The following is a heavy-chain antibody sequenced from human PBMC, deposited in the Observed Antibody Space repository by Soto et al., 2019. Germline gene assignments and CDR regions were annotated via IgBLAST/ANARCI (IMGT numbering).Heavy chain of an antibody. V-gene: IGHV4-34*01. CDR2: INHSGST. Sequence: NPSETLSLTCAVYGGSFSGYYWSWIRQPPGKGLEWIGEINHSGSTNYNPSLKSRVTISVDTSKNQFSLKLSSVTAADTAVYYCARGRSIAAPFDYWGQGTLVTVSS. CDR3: ARGRSIAAPFDY. D-gene: IGHD6-6*01. CDR1: GGSFSGYY. J-gene: IGHJ4*02.